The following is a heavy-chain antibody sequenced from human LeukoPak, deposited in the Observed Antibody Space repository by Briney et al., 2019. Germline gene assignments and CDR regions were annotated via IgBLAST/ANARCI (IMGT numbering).Heavy chain of an antibody. J-gene: IGHJ4*02. D-gene: IGHD4-23*01. CDR3: ARGGEPGGNPFDY. Sequence: GGSLRLSCAASGFTFDDYTMHWVRQAPGKGLEWVSLISWDGGSTYYADSVKGRFTISRDNAKNSLYLQMNSLRAEDTALYYCARGGEPGGNPFDYWGQGTLVTVSS. CDR2: ISWDGGST. CDR1: GFTFDDYT. V-gene: IGHV3-43*01.